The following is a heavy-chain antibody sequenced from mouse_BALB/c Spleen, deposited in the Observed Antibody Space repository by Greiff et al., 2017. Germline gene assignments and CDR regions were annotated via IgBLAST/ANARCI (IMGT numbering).Heavy chain of an antibody. CDR2: IYPGSGST. V-gene: IGHV1-77*01. J-gene: IGHJ3*01. D-gene: IGHD1-2*01. CDR3: ARGYYYGYSWFAY. Sequence: VQLQQSRPELVKPGASVKMSCKASGYTFTDYVISWVKQRTGQGLEWIGEIYPGSGSTYYNEKFKGKATLTADKSSNTAYMQLSSLTSEDSAVYFCARGYYYGYSWFAYWGQGTLVTVSA. CDR1: GYTFTDYV.